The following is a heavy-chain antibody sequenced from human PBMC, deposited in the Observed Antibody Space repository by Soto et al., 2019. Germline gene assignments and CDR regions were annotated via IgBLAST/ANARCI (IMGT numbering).Heavy chain of an antibody. CDR3: ARVQKPPGPFDY. CDR2: ISNDGSII. J-gene: IGHJ4*02. Sequence: LRLSCAASGFTFSSYDMHWVRQAPGKGLEWVAVISNDGSIIYYADSVKGRCTISRDNSKNTLYLQVNSLRAEDTAVYYCARVQKPPGPFDYWGQGTLVTVSS. CDR1: GFTFSSYD. V-gene: IGHV3-30-3*01.